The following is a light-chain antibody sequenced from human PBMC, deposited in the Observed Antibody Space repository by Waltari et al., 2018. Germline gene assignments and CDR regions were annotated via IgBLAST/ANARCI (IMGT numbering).Light chain of an antibody. CDR3: QHYLRLPVT. J-gene: IGKJ1*01. CDR1: QSVSRA. V-gene: IGKV3-20*01. CDR2: DAS. Sequence: EIVLTQSPGTLSLSLGERATVTCRASQSVSRALDWYQQKPGQAPRLLIYDASTRATGIPDRFSGSGSGTDFSLTISRLEPDDFAVYYCQHYLRLPVTFGQGTTVEI.